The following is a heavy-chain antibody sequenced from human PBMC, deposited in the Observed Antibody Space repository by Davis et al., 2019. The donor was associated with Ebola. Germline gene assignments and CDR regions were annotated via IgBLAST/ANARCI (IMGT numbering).Heavy chain of an antibody. V-gene: IGHV3-13*01. CDR1: GFTFSSYD. CDR2: IGTAGDT. J-gene: IGHJ4*02. CDR3: TRAAFGSYYFDY. Sequence: GESLKISCAASGFTFSSYDMHWVRQATGKRLEWVSAIGTAGDTYYPGSVKGRFTISRANAKSSLYLQMNSLRAEDTAVYYCTRAAFGSYYFDYWGQGTLGTVSS. D-gene: IGHD3-3*01.